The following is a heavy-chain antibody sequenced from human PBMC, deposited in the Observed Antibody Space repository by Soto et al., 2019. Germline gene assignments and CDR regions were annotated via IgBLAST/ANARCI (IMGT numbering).Heavy chain of an antibody. V-gene: IGHV3-30-3*01. J-gene: IGHJ4*02. D-gene: IGHD3-16*01. Sequence: QVQLVESGGGVVQPGRSLRLSCEVSGFTFSSYAMHWVRQAPGKGLEWVAIISYDATNKYYADSVKGRFTISRDNSKDTLYLQMNSLRAEDTAVYYCARCRKGGEYFFDYWGQGTLVTVSS. CDR3: ARCRKGGEYFFDY. CDR2: ISYDATNK. CDR1: GFTFSSYA.